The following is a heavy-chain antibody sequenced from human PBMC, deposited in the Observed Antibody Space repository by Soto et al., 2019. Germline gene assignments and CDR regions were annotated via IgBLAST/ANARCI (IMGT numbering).Heavy chain of an antibody. J-gene: IGHJ4*02. CDR1: GFTFIVYS. D-gene: IGHD3-10*01. CDR2: IMPGSSHI. V-gene: IGHV3-48*01. Sequence: PGGSLRLSCAASGFTFIVYSMNWVRQAPGKGLEWVSYIMPGSSHIFYADSVKGRFTISRDNFKNTLYLQMSSLRTDDTAVYYCAKDQQGITSDYWGQGTLVTVSS. CDR3: AKDQQGITSDY.